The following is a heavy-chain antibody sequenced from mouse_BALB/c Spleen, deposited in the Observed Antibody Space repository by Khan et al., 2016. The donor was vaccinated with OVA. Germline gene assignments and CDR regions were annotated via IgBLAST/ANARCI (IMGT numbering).Heavy chain of an antibody. CDR2: IYPGSNNT. CDR3: AREWGAWFPY. Sequence: QVQLKESGAELARPGASVKLSCKASGYTFTDYNINWVKQRTGQGLEWIGEIYPGSNNTYYNEKFKGKATLTADKSSSTAYMQLSSLTSEDSAGYFFAREWGAWFPYWGQGTLVTVSA. V-gene: IGHV1-77*01. CDR1: GYTFTDYN. J-gene: IGHJ3*01.